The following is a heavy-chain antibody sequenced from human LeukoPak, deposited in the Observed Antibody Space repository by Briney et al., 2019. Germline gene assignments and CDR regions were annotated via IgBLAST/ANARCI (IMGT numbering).Heavy chain of an antibody. Sequence: ASVKVSCKASGGTFSSYAISWVRQAPGQGLEWMGGIIHIFGTANYAQKFQGRVTITADESTSTAYMELSSLRSEDTAVYYCARSPYYYDSSGYYYVNYYFDYWGQGTLVTVSS. CDR1: GGTFSSYA. J-gene: IGHJ4*02. CDR3: ARSPYYYDSSGYYYVNYYFDY. V-gene: IGHV1-69*01. D-gene: IGHD3-22*01. CDR2: IIHIFGTA.